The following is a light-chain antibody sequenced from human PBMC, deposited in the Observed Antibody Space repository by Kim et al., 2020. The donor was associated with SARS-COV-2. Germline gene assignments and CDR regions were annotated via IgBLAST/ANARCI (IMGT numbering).Light chain of an antibody. Sequence: EIVLTQSPGTLSLSPGERATLSCRASQSVSSSYLAWYQQKPGQAPRLLIYGASSRATGIPDRFSGSGSGTDFTLTISRPEPEDFAVYYCQHYGSSPTFGQGTRLEIK. V-gene: IGKV3-20*01. CDR1: QSVSSSY. J-gene: IGKJ5*01. CDR2: GAS. CDR3: QHYGSSPT.